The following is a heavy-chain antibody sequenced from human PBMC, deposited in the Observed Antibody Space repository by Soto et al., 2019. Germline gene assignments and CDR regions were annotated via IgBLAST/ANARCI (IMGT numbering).Heavy chain of an antibody. CDR1: GFTFSSYA. Sequence: GESLKISCAASGFTFSSYAMSWVRQAPGKGLEWVSAISGSGGSTYYADSVKGRFTISRDNSKNTLYLQMNSLRAEDTAVYYCAKERSGSYYYFDYWGQGTLVTVSS. CDR3: AKERSGSYYYFDY. J-gene: IGHJ4*02. CDR2: ISGSGGST. D-gene: IGHD1-26*01. V-gene: IGHV3-23*01.